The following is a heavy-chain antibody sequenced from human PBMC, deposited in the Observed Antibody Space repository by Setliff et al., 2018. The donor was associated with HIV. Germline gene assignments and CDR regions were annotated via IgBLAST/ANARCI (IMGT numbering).Heavy chain of an antibody. D-gene: IGHD1-26*01. V-gene: IGHV4-39*07. Sequence: SETLSLTCTVSGASISSHNYYWGWIRQSPGKGLEWIASIRSSGDTYYNPSLKSRVTISVDTTTNQVSLQVNSVTAVDTAVYYCARVPHRVVGTTTLLYHFDYWGLGTLVTVSS. CDR2: IRSSGDT. J-gene: IGHJ4*02. CDR3: ARVPHRVVGTTTLLYHFDY. CDR1: GASISSHNYY.